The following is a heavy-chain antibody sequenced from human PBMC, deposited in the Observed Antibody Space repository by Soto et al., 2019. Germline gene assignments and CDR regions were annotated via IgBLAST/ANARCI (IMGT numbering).Heavy chain of an antibody. CDR2: IYYSGST. D-gene: IGHD3-22*01. V-gene: IGHV4-59*01. CDR3: ARDSYYYDSSGYLMDY. J-gene: IGHJ4*02. CDR1: GGSISSYY. Sequence: SETLSLTCTVSGGSISSYYWSWIRRPPGKGLEWIGYIYYSGSTNYNPSLKSRVTISVDTSKNQFSLKLSSVTAADTAVYYCARDSYYYDSSGYLMDYWGQGTLVTVSS.